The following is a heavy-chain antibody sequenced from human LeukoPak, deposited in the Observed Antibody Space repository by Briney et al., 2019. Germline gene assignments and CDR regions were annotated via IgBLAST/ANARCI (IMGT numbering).Heavy chain of an antibody. D-gene: IGHD4-17*01. CDR3: ARGDYGDYSRWYFDL. CDR2: IYYSGGT. Sequence: SETLSLTCTVSGGSISSYYWSWIRQPPGKGLEWIGYIYYSGGTNYNPSLKSRVTISVDTSKNQFSLKLSSVTAAVTAVYYCARGDYGDYSRWYFDLWGRGTLVTVSS. J-gene: IGHJ2*01. CDR1: GGSISSYY. V-gene: IGHV4-59*01.